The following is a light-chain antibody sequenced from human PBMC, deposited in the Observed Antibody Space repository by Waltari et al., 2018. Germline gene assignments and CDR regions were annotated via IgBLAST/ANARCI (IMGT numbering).Light chain of an antibody. V-gene: IGLV2-14*03. Sequence: QSALTQPASVSGSPGQSITISCTGTSSHVGGYNHVYWYQQHPGKAPKRIIYDVGNRPSGVFNRFSGSKSGNTASLTISGLQAEDEADYYCSSYTSSSTLVFGGGTKLTVL. CDR2: DVG. CDR1: SSHVGGYNH. CDR3: SSYTSSSTLV. J-gene: IGLJ2*01.